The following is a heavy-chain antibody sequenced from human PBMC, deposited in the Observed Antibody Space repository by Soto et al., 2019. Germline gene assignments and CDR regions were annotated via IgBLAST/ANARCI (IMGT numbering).Heavy chain of an antibody. V-gene: IGHV3-23*01. Sequence: GGSLRLSCAASGFTFSSYAMTWVRQPPGKGLERVSVISGGGGSTYYADSVKGRFTISRDSSKNTVSLEMTSLRAEDTAVYYCAKGGRQWLVTSDFNYWGQGALVTVSS. CDR1: GFTFSSYA. D-gene: IGHD6-19*01. CDR2: ISGGGGST. CDR3: AKGGRQWLVTSDFNY. J-gene: IGHJ4*02.